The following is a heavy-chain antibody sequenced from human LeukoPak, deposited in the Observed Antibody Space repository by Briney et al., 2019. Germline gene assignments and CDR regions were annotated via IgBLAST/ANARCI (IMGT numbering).Heavy chain of an antibody. CDR3: ARDHVAGGFDY. D-gene: IGHD6-19*01. Sequence: ASVKVSCTASGYTFTSYAMHWVRQAPGQRLEWMGWINAGNGNTKYSQKFQGRVTITRDTSASTAYMELSSLRSEDTAVYYCARDHVAGGFDYWGQGTLVTVPS. CDR2: INAGNGNT. CDR1: GYTFTSYA. V-gene: IGHV1-3*01. J-gene: IGHJ4*02.